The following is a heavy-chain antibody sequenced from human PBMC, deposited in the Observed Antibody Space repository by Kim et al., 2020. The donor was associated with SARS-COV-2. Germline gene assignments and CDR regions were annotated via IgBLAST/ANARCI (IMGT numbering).Heavy chain of an antibody. Sequence: GGSLRLSCAVSGFTFSSYAMSWVRQAPGKGLEWVSGISGRGGTIYYADSVKGRFTISRDNSKNTVDIEMNSLRAEDTAIYYCAKSTSVTMVRGVEAFDIWGQGTMDTVSS. V-gene: IGHV3-23*01. J-gene: IGHJ3*02. CDR1: GFTFSSYA. CDR3: AKSTSVTMVRGVEAFDI. CDR2: ISGRGGTI. D-gene: IGHD3-10*01.